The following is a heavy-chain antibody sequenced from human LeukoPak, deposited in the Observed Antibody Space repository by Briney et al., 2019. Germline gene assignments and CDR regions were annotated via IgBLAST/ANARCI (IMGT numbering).Heavy chain of an antibody. J-gene: IGHJ3*02. CDR2: INWHGGST. Sequence: PGGSLRLSCAASGFTFDDYGMSWVRQAPGKGLEWVSNINWHGGSTGYADSVKGRFTISSDNAKKSLYLQMNSLRAEDTALYYCARDWVGISRNAFDIWGQGTMVTVSS. CDR1: GFTFDDYG. V-gene: IGHV3-20*04. D-gene: IGHD2-21*01. CDR3: ARDWVGISRNAFDI.